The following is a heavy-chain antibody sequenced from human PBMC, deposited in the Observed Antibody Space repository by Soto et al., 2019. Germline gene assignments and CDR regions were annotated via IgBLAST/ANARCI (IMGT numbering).Heavy chain of an antibody. Sequence: QVQLVQSGAEVKKPGSSVKVSCKASGGTFSSYAISWVRQAPGQGLEWMGGIIPILGTANYAQKFQGRVTITADEATSTEYMELISQRSEDTAVYYCARMWVGYRYGDAIYYYYYGMDVLGQGTTVNGSS. D-gene: IGHD5-18*01. CDR1: GGTFSSYA. V-gene: IGHV1-69*12. CDR2: IIPILGTA. CDR3: ARMWVGYRYGDAIYYYYYGMDV. J-gene: IGHJ6*02.